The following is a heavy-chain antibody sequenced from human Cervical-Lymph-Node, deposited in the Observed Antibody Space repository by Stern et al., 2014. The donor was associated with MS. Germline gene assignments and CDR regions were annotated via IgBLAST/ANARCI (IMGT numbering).Heavy chain of an antibody. J-gene: IGHJ4*02. CDR3: GRRGGSWGYFDY. D-gene: IGHD1-26*01. CDR2: IWYDGSNK. Sequence: QVQLMQSGGGVVQPGRSLRLSCAASGFTFSSYGMHWVRQAPGKGLEWVAVIWYDGSNKYYADSVQGRFTISRDNSKNTLYLQMNSRRGEDKAVYYCGRRGGSWGYFDYWGQGTLVTVSS. CDR1: GFTFSSYG. V-gene: IGHV3-33*01.